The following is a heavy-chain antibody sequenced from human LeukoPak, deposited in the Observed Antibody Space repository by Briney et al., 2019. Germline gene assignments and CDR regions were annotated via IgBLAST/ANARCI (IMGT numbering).Heavy chain of an antibody. J-gene: IGHJ6*03. D-gene: IGHD5-12*01. CDR3: AKSQRGYAPRRTYFYYMDV. CDR1: GFSLSIAW. V-gene: IGHV3-15*01. Sequence: GGSLRLSCAASGFSLSIAWMSWVRQAPGKGLEWVGRIKRNIDGATTDYATPVKGRFTISRDDSINTLYLQINSLKTEDTAVYYCAKSQRGYAPRRTYFYYMDVWGKGTTVTVSS. CDR2: IKRNIDGATT.